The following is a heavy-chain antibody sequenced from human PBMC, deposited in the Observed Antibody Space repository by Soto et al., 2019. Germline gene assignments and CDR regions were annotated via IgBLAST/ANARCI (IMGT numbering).Heavy chain of an antibody. CDR2: INAGNGNT. V-gene: IGHV1-3*01. CDR1: GYTFTSYA. D-gene: IGHD3-3*01. Sequence: ASVKVSCKASGYTFTSYAMHWVRQAPGQRLEWMGWINAGNGNTKYSQKFQGRVTITRDTSTSTAYMELSSLRSEDTAVYYCARGRGGYDFWSGLYYMDVWGKGTTVTVSS. J-gene: IGHJ6*03. CDR3: ARGRGGYDFWSGLYYMDV.